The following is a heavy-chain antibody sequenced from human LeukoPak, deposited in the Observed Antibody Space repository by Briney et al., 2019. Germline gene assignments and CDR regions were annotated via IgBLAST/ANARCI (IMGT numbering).Heavy chain of an antibody. V-gene: IGHV3-23*01. Sequence: PGGSLRLSCAASGFTFSSYAMSWVRQAPGKGLEWVSAIISGSGGSTYYADSVKGRFTISRDNSKNTLYLQMNSLRAEDTAVYYCAKDGAYDYVWGSYRYTAFDYWGQGTLVTVSS. CDR3: AKDGAYDYVWGSYRYTAFDY. J-gene: IGHJ4*02. CDR1: GFTFSSYA. D-gene: IGHD3-16*02. CDR2: IISGSGGST.